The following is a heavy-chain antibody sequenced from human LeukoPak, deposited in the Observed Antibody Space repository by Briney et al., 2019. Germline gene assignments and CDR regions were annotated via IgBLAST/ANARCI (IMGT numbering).Heavy chain of an antibody. CDR2: ISGSGGST. CDR1: GFTFSSYA. V-gene: IGHV3-23*01. J-gene: IGHJ4*02. Sequence: GGSLRLSCAASGFTFSSYAMRWVRQAPGKGLEWVSGISGSGGSTYYADSVKGRFTISRDNSKNTLYLQMNSLRVEDTAVYYCAKVTGYYFDYWGQGTLVTVSS. CDR3: AKVTGYYFDY.